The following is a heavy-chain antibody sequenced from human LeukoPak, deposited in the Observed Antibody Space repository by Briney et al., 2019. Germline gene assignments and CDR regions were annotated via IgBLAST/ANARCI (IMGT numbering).Heavy chain of an antibody. CDR2: INAGNGNT. V-gene: IGHV1-3*01. CDR1: GYTLIGYY. CDR3: ARDKWSTTVTSYWFDP. D-gene: IGHD4-17*01. J-gene: IGHJ5*02. Sequence: ASVKVSCKASGYTLIGYYMHWVRPAPGQRLGWMGWINAGNGNTKYSQTFQGRVTITRDTSASTAYMELSSKRSEDTAVYYCARDKWSTTVTSYWFDPWGQGTLVTVSS.